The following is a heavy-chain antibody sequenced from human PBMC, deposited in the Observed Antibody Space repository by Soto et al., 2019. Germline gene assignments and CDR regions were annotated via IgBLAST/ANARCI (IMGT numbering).Heavy chain of an antibody. CDR3: ARLVYDSSGYRPG. J-gene: IGHJ4*02. V-gene: IGHV4-39*01. CDR1: GGYISSSSYY. D-gene: IGHD3-22*01. CDR2: IYYSGST. Sequence: SETLSITCSVSGGYISSSSYYWGGIRQPPGKGLEWIGSIYYSGSTYYNPSLKSRVTISVDTSKNQFSLKLSSVTAADTAVFYCARLVYDSSGYRPGWGQGTLVTVSS.